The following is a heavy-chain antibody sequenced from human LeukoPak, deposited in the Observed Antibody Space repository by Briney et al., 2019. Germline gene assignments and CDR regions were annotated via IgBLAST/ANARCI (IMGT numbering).Heavy chain of an antibody. CDR1: GGAISSYY. D-gene: IGHD6-6*01. J-gene: IGHJ4*02. Sequence: SETLSLTCTVSGGAISSYYWSWIPQPPGKGLKWIGYIYYSGSTNYNPSLKSRVTISVDTSKNQFSLKLSSVTAADTAVYYCARVDPDSSSTLEVFDYWGQGTLVTVSS. V-gene: IGHV4-59*01. CDR2: IYYSGST. CDR3: ARVDPDSSSTLEVFDY.